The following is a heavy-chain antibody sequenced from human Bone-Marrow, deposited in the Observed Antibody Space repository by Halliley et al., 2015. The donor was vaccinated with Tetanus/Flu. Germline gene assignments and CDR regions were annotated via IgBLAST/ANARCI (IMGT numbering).Heavy chain of an antibody. Sequence: TLSLTCTVSGGSISPYSWGWIRQPPGQRLEWIGYIHYRGSTTSNPSLKSRVTISVAPPKNQFSLRVTSMNAADTAVYYCARWPAGDRFDPGGQGTLVTVSS. CDR1: GGSISPYS. J-gene: IGHJ5*02. CDR2: IHYRGST. V-gene: IGHV4-59*13. CDR3: ARWPAGDRFDP. D-gene: IGHD3-10*01.